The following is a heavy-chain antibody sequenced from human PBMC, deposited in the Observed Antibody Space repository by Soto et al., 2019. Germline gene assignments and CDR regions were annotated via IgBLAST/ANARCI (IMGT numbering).Heavy chain of an antibody. Sequence: QVQLVESGGGVVQPGRSLRLSCAASGFTFSSYGMHWVRQAPGKGLEWVAVISYDGSNKYYADSVKGRFTISRDNSKNTLYLQMNSLRAEDTAVYYCANDIPPLRVRGGAGMDVWGQGTTVTVSS. V-gene: IGHV3-30*18. CDR1: GFTFSSYG. CDR2: ISYDGSNK. D-gene: IGHD3-10*01. CDR3: ANDIPPLRVRGGAGMDV. J-gene: IGHJ6*02.